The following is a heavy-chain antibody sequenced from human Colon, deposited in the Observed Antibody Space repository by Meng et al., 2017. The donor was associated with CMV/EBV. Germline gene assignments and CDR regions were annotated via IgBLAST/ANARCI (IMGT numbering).Heavy chain of an antibody. J-gene: IGHJ5*02. V-gene: IGHV3-23*01. CDR1: GFTFSTYA. D-gene: IGHD1-14*01. CDR3: AKELGTPPKYNWFDP. CDR2: IDGGGGGT. Sequence: GESLKISCAASGFTFSTYAMSWVRQAPGKGLEWVSTIDGGGGGTWYADSVKGRFTISRDNSKDTLYLQMNSLRAEDTAVYYCAKELGTPPKYNWFDPWGQGTLVTVSS.